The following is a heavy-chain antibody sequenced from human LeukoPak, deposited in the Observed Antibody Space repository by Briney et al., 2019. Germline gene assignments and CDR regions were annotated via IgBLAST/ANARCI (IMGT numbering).Heavy chain of an antibody. D-gene: IGHD5-18*01. Sequence: SETLSLTCTVSGGSISSSSYYWGWIRQPPGKGLEWIGSIYYSGSTYYNPSLKSRVTISVDTSKNQFSLKLSSVTAADTAVYYCARVVVDTAIAFDPWGQGTLVTVSS. J-gene: IGHJ5*02. CDR2: IYYSGST. CDR1: GGSISSSSYY. CDR3: ARVVVDTAIAFDP. V-gene: IGHV4-39*07.